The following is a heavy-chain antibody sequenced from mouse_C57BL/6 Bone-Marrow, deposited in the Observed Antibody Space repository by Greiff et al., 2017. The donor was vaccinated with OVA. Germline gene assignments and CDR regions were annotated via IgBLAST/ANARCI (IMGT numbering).Heavy chain of an antibody. J-gene: IGHJ1*03. D-gene: IGHD2-5*01. Sequence: QVQLQQSGPGLVQPSQSLSITCTVSGFSLTSYGVHWVRQPPGKGLEWLGVIWSGGSTDYNAAFISRLSISKDNSKSQVFFKMNSLQADDTAIYYCAKPGYSNYVWCFDVWGTGTTVTVSS. CDR3: AKPGYSNYVWCFDV. V-gene: IGHV2-4*01. CDR1: GFSLTSYG. CDR2: IWSGGST.